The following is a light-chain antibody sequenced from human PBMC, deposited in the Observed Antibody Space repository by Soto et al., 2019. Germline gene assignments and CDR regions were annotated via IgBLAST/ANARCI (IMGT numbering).Light chain of an antibody. CDR1: QSVSTY. CDR3: QQRSNWPVT. Sequence: EIVLTQSPAPLSLSPGDRVTLSCRASQSVSTYLAWYQQKPGQPPSLLLYDASNRATGIPARFSGSGSGTDFTLTISSLEPEDFAVYYCQQRSNWPVTFGQGTNVEI. V-gene: IGKV3-11*01. CDR2: DAS. J-gene: IGKJ1*01.